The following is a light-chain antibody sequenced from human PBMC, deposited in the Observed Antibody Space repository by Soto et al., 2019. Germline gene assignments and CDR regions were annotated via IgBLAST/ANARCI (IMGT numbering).Light chain of an antibody. CDR1: QSVSGH. J-gene: IGKJ1*01. CDR2: SVS. Sequence: EILLTQSPGILSLSPVERATLSCRSSQSVSGHLAWYQQKPGQAPRVLIYSVSSRATGIPDRFSGSGSGTDFTLTITRLEPEDFAVYYCQHYGTSLWTFGQGTKVDI. V-gene: IGKV3-20*01. CDR3: QHYGTSLWT.